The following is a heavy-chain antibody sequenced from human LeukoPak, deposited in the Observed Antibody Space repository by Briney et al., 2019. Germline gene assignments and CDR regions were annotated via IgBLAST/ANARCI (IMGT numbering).Heavy chain of an antibody. J-gene: IGHJ5*02. D-gene: IGHD3-3*01. CDR2: IYYSGST. V-gene: IGHV4-59*11. Sequence: PSETLSLTCTVSGGSISSHYWSWIRQPPGKGLEWIGYIYYSGSTNYNPSLKSRVTISVDTSKNKFSLKLSSVTAGDTAVDYCAGELDYDFWSGRGWFDPWGQGTLVTVSS. CDR1: GGSISSHY. CDR3: AGELDYDFWSGRGWFDP.